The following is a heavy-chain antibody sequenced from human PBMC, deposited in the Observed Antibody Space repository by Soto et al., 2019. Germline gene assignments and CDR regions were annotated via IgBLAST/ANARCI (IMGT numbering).Heavy chain of an antibody. J-gene: IGHJ6*02. V-gene: IGHV3-21*01. CDR1: GFTFRTYT. D-gene: IGHD2-15*01. CDR2: IRGFSPYT. CDR3: ARDRGYDAHDYYYNAMDV. Sequence: GGSLRLSCISSGFTFRTYTMNWVRQAPGKGLEWVSGIRGFSPYTFYAESVKGRFTISRDNAKNSLYLQMNSLRAEDTAVYYCARDRGYDAHDYYYNAMDVWGQGTTVTVS.